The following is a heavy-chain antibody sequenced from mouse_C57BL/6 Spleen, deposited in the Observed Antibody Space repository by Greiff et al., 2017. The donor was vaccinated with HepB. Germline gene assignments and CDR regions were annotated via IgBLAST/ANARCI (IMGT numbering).Heavy chain of an antibody. Sequence: EVKLVESVAELVRPGASVKLSCTASGFNIKNTYMHWVKQRPEQGLEWIGRIDPANGNTKYAPKFQGTATITADTSSNTAYLQLSSLTSEDTAIYYRGRRSIYYDYDWAMDYWGQGTSVTGSS. D-gene: IGHD2-4*01. J-gene: IGHJ4*01. CDR3: GRRSIYYDYDWAMDY. CDR1: GFNIKNTY. V-gene: IGHV14-3*01. CDR2: IDPANGNT.